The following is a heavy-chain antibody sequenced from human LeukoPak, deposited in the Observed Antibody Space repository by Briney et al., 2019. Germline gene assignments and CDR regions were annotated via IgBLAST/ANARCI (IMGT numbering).Heavy chain of an antibody. CDR2: INPSGGST. Sequence: GASVKVSCTASGYTFTSYYMHWVRQAPGQGLEWMGIINPSGGSTSYAQKFQGRVTMTRDTSTSTVYMELSSLRSEDTAVYYCARGGSDYGDYVGAFDIWGQGTMVTVSS. V-gene: IGHV1-46*01. D-gene: IGHD4-17*01. CDR3: ARGGSDYGDYVGAFDI. J-gene: IGHJ3*02. CDR1: GYTFTSYY.